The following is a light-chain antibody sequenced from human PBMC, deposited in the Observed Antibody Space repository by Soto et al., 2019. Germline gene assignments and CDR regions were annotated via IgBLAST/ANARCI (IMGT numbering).Light chain of an antibody. CDR1: QPVNSY. V-gene: IGKV3-11*01. CDR2: DTS. J-gene: IGKJ5*01. CDR3: QQRSNWMIT. Sequence: VLTPSPGTLSLSPGERATLSCRASQPVNSYLNWYQQQPGQSPRLLMSDTSHRATGIPARFSGSGSGTDFTLTISSLEPEDFGVYYCQQRSNWMITFGQGTRLEIK.